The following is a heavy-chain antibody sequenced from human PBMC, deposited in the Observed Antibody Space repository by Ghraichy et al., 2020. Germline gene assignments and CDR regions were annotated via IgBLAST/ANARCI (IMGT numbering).Heavy chain of an antibody. CDR2: IIPILGIA. CDR1: GGPFSSYA. J-gene: IGHJ4*02. D-gene: IGHD4-11*01. CDR3: ARDFRTTGGTCFDY. V-gene: IGHV1-69*04. Sequence: SVKVSCKASGGPFSSYAISWVRQAPGQGLEWMGRIIPILGIANYAQKFQGRVTITADKSTSTAYMELSSLRSEDTAVYYCARDFRTTGGTCFDYWGQGTLVTVSS.